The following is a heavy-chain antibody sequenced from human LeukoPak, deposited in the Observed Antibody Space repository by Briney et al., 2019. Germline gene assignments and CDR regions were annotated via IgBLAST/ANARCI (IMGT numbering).Heavy chain of an antibody. CDR3: ASIVVVPAAMKVATIPLDY. V-gene: IGHV1-2*02. CDR1: GYTFTGYY. CDR2: INPNSGGT. Sequence: ASVKVSCKASGYTFTGYYMHWVRQAPGQGLEWMGWINPNSGGTNYAQKFQGRVTMTRDMSISTAYMELSRLRSDDTAVYYCASIVVVPAAMKVATIPLDYWGQGTLVTVSS. J-gene: IGHJ4*02. D-gene: IGHD2-2*01.